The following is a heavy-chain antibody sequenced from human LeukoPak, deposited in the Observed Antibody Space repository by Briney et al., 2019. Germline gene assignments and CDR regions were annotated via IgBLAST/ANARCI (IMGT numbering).Heavy chain of an antibody. V-gene: IGHV7-4-1*02. D-gene: IGHD3-16*02. Sequence: ASVKVSCKASGDTFINYAMNWVRQAPGQGLERMGWINTNTGEPTYAQGFTGRFVFSLDTSVSTAYLQISSLKAEDTAVYYCARAYQPLGGLSFPDYWGQGTLVTVSS. CDR2: INTNTGEP. CDR3: ARAYQPLGGLSFPDY. CDR1: GDTFINYA. J-gene: IGHJ4*02.